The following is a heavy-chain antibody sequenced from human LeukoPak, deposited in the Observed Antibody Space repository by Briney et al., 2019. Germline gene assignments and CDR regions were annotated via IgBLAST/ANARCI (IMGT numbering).Heavy chain of an antibody. CDR1: GGSISSYY. CDR2: IYYSGST. V-gene: IGHV4-59*01. Sequence: SETLSLTCTVSGGSISSYYWSWIRQPPGRGLEWIGYIYYSGSTNYNPSLKSRVTISVDTSKNQFSLKLSSVTAADTAVYYCARAETDWYFDLWGRGTLVTVSS. CDR3: ARAETDWYFDL. D-gene: IGHD2-21*02. J-gene: IGHJ2*01.